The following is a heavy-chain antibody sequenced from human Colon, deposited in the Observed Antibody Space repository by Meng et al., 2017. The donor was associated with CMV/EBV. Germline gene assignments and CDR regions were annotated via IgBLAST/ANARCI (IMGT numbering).Heavy chain of an antibody. D-gene: IGHD3-3*01. CDR3: ARDMYVLNYDFWSGYYDH. Sequence: SVKVSCKASGGTFKSYSISWVRQAPGQGLEWMGRISPALGIASYAQKFPDRVTITADISTSTAYMELTTLRSDDTAFYYCARDMYVLNYDFWSGYYDHWGQGTLVTVSS. J-gene: IGHJ4*02. CDR2: ISPALGIA. V-gene: IGHV1-69*04. CDR1: GGTFKSYS.